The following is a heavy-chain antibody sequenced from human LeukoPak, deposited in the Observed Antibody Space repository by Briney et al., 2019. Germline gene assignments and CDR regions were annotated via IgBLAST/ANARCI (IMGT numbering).Heavy chain of an antibody. D-gene: IGHD3-22*01. V-gene: IGHV3-21*01. J-gene: IGHJ4*02. CDR2: ISSSSSYI. CDR1: GFTFSSYS. Sequence: GSLRLSCAASGFTFSSYSMNWVRQAPGKGLEWVSSISSSSSYIYYADSVKGRFTISRDNAKNSLYLQMNSLRAEDTAVYYCARRQGTYYYDSSGYSDFDYWGQGTLVTVSS. CDR3: ARRQGTYYYDSSGYSDFDY.